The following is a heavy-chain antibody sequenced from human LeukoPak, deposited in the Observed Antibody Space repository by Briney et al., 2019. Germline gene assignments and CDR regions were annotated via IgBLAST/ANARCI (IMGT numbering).Heavy chain of an antibody. CDR3: ARERYGSGSYGFDY. CDR1: GFTFSDYY. V-gene: IGHV3-11*05. D-gene: IGHD3-10*01. CDR2: ISSSSSYT. Sequence: GGSLRLSCAASGFTFSDYYMSWIRQVPGKGLEWVSYISSSSSYTNYADSVKGRFTISRDNAKNSLYLQMNSLRAEDTAVYYCARERYGSGSYGFDYWGQGTLVTVSS. J-gene: IGHJ4*02.